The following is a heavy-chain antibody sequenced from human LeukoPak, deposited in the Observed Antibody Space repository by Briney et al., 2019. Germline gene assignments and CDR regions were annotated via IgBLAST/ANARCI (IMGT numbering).Heavy chain of an antibody. Sequence: GGSLRLSCAASGFTFSSYEMNWVRQAPGKGLEWVSYISSSGSTIYYADSVKGRFTIYRDNAKNSLYLQMNSLKADVTAFYYCSALSITMVRVVSFDPWGQGTLVTVSS. V-gene: IGHV3-48*03. CDR2: ISSSGSTI. J-gene: IGHJ5*02. CDR1: GFTFSSYE. D-gene: IGHD3-10*01. CDR3: SALSITMVRVVSFDP.